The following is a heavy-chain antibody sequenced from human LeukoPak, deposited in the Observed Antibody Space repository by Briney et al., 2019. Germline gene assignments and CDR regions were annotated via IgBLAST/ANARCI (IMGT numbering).Heavy chain of an antibody. CDR3: ARLSDLGGSSLETWFDP. Sequence: PSETLSLTCTVSGGSISSGSHHWGWVRQPPGRGLEWIGSIYYTGSTYYIPSLKSRVTISVDTSKNELSLKLCSVTAADTAVYYCARLSDLGGSSLETWFDPWGQGTLVTVSS. V-gene: IGHV4-39*01. J-gene: IGHJ5*02. CDR1: GGSISSGSHH. CDR2: IYYTGST. D-gene: IGHD2-15*01.